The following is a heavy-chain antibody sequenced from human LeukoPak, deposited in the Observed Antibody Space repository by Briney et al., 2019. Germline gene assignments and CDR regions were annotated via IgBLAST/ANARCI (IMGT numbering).Heavy chain of an antibody. J-gene: IGHJ4*02. CDR1: GYSFTSYW. V-gene: IGHV5-51*01. CDR3: ARRRGGSGSYDLYYFDY. Sequence: PGESLKISCKGSGYSFTSYWIGWVRQMPGKGLEWMGIIYPGDSDTRYSPSFQGQVTISADKSISTAYLQWSSLKASDTAMYYCARRRGGSGSYDLYYFDYWGQGTLVTVSS. CDR2: IYPGDSDT. D-gene: IGHD1-26*01.